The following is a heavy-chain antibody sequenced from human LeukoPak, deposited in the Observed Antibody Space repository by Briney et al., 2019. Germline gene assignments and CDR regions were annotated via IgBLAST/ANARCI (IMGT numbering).Heavy chain of an antibody. CDR1: GFTFSSYA. V-gene: IGHV3-23*01. CDR3: AKAYRDIVVVPAALCFDY. Sequence: GGSLRLSCAASGFTFSSYAMSWVRQAPGKGLEWVSAISGSGGGTYYADSVKGRFTISRDNSKNTLYLQMNSLRAEDTAVYYCAKAYRDIVVVPAALCFDYWGQGTLVTVSS. D-gene: IGHD2-2*01. CDR2: ISGSGGGT. J-gene: IGHJ4*02.